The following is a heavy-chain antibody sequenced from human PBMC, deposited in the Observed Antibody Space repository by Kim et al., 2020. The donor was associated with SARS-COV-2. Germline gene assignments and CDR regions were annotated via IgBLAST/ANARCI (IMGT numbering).Heavy chain of an antibody. CDR2: FDPEDGET. CDR1: GYTLTELS. V-gene: IGHV1-24*01. D-gene: IGHD3-22*01. J-gene: IGHJ6*02. Sequence: ASVKVSCKVSGYTLTELSMHWVRQAPGKGLEWMGGFDPEDGETIYAQKFQGRVTMTEDTSTDTAYMELSSLRSEDTAVYCATAPANYYDSSGYSYYYYYGMDVWGQGTTVTVSS. CDR3: ATAPANYYDSSGYSYYYYYGMDV.